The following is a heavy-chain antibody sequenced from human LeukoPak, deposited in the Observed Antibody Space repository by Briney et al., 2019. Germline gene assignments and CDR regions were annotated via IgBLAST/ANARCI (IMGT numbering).Heavy chain of an antibody. D-gene: IGHD3-10*01. CDR2: IIPIFGTA. J-gene: IGHJ4*02. Sequence: ASVKVSCKASGGTFSSYAISWVRQAPGQGLEWMGGIIPIFGTANYAQKFQGRVTITADESTSTAYMELSSLRSEDTAVYYYASIPGTMVRGVILDYWGQGTLVTVSS. CDR3: ASIPGTMVRGVILDY. V-gene: IGHV1-69*13. CDR1: GGTFSSYA.